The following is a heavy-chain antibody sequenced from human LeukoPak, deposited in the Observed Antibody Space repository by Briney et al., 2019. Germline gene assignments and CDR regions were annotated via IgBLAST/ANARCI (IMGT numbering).Heavy chain of an antibody. V-gene: IGHV3-21*01. CDR2: ISSSSSYI. CDR1: GFTFSSYS. Sequence: GGSLRLSCAASGFTFSSYSMNWVRQAPGKGLEWVSSISSSSSYIYYADSVKGRFTISRDNAKNSLYLQMNSLRAEDTAVYHCATDYYDSSGYYTGSYWGQGTLVTVSS. J-gene: IGHJ4*02. CDR3: ATDYYDSSGYYTGSY. D-gene: IGHD3-22*01.